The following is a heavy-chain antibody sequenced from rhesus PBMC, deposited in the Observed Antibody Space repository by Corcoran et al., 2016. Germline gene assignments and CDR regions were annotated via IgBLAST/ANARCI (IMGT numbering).Heavy chain of an antibody. D-gene: IGHD4-29*01. V-gene: IGHV4-65*02. J-gene: IGHJ4*01. CDR2: ISGSSGST. Sequence: QVQLQESGPGLVKPSETLSLTCAVSGGSISSSTWWSWIRQPPGKGLEWIGYISGSSGSTYYNPSLKSRVTISKDTSKNQFSLKLSSVTAADTAVYYCARLTVAANYFDYWGQGVLVTVSS. CDR1: GGSISSSTW. CDR3: ARLTVAANYFDY.